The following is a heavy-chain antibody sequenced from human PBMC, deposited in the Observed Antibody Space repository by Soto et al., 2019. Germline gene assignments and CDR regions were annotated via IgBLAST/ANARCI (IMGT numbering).Heavy chain of an antibody. CDR1: GSSISSSSYY. V-gene: IGHV4-39*01. J-gene: IGHJ6*02. Sequence: PSETLSLTCTVSGSSISSSSYYCGWHRQPPGKGREWIGSIYYSVSTYYNLYLKSRVTISVDTSKNQFSLKLSSVTAADPAVYYCATQWDRTGAYYYGMDVWGQGTTVTVSS. CDR2: IYYSVST. CDR3: ATQWDRTGAYYYGMDV. D-gene: IGHD1-26*01.